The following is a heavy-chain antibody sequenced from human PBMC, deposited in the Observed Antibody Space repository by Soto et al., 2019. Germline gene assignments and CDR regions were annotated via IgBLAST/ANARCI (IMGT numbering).Heavy chain of an antibody. Sequence: PSETLSLTCAVYGASFSGYYWSWIRQPPGKGLEWIGEINHSGSTNYNPSLKSRVTISVDTSKNQFSLKLNSVTAADTAVYYCARKCYDILTGYYNPLDYWGPGTLVTVSS. D-gene: IGHD3-9*01. CDR3: ARKCYDILTGYYNPLDY. CDR2: INHSGST. CDR1: GASFSGYY. V-gene: IGHV4-34*01. J-gene: IGHJ4*02.